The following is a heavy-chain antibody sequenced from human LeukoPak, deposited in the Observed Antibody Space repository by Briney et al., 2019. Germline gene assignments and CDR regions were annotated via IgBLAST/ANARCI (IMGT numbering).Heavy chain of an antibody. Sequence: GGSLRLSCAASGFIVSTNYMSWGRQAPGKGREWGSVIYSGGTTYYADSVKGRFTISRDNSKNTLYLQMNSLRAEDTAVYFCARHRTTSPLSTRPFDYWGQGPLVPVSS. CDR3: ARHRTTSPLSTRPFDY. CDR2: IYSGGTT. D-gene: IGHD2-2*01. V-gene: IGHV3-53*01. CDR1: GFIVSTNY. J-gene: IGHJ4*02.